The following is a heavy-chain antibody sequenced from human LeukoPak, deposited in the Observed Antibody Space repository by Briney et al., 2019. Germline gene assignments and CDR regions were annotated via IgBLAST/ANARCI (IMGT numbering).Heavy chain of an antibody. Sequence: GESLRISCKGSGYSFTSYWVSWVRQMPGKGLEWMGRIDPSDSYTNYSPSFQGHVTISADKSISTAYLQWSSPKASDTAMYYCARHLRHSTDYYGSGPGGYWGQGTLVTVSS. CDR2: IDPSDSYT. CDR1: GYSFTSYW. CDR3: ARHLRHSTDYYGSGPGGY. J-gene: IGHJ4*02. D-gene: IGHD3-10*01. V-gene: IGHV5-10-1*01.